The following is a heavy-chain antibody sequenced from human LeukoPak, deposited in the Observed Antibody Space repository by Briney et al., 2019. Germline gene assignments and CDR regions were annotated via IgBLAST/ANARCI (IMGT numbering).Heavy chain of an antibody. Sequence: SVKVSCKASGGTFSSYAISWVRQAPGQGLEWMGGIIPIFGTANYAQKFQGRVTITADESTSTAYMELSSLRSEDTAVYYCARHRAVGWNTLSDAFDFWGQGTMVTVSS. CDR2: IIPIFGTA. V-gene: IGHV1-69*13. D-gene: IGHD1/OR15-1a*01. CDR1: GGTFSSYA. J-gene: IGHJ3*01. CDR3: ARHRAVGWNTLSDAFDF.